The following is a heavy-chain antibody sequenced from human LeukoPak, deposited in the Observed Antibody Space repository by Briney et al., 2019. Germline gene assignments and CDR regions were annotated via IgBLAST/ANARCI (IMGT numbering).Heavy chain of an antibody. CDR3: ARIRRSSGWSYYYYYGMDV. CDR1: GYTFHSYW. J-gene: IGHJ6*02. V-gene: IGHV5-51*01. CDR2: IYPGDSDT. Sequence: GESLKISCKGSGYTFHSYWIAWVRQMPGKGLEWMGIIYPGDSDTRYSPSFQGQVTISADKSIRTAYLQWSSLKASDTAMYYCARIRRSSGWSYYYYYGMDVWGQGTTVTVSS. D-gene: IGHD6-19*01.